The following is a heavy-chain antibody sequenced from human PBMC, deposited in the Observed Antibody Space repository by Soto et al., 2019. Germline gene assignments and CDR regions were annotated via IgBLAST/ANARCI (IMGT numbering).Heavy chain of an antibody. V-gene: IGHV1-2*04. CDR1: GDTFTSYD. CDR2: INPNSGGT. Sequence: ASVKVSCKASGDTFTSYDINWVRQAPGQGLEWMGWINPNSGGTNYAQKFQGWVTMTRDTSISTAYMELSRLRSDDTAVYYCASQGPLSLFDYWGQGTLVTVSS. CDR3: ASQGPLSLFDY. J-gene: IGHJ4*02.